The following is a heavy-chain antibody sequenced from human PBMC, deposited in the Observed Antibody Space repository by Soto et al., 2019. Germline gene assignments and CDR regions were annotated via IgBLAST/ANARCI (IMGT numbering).Heavy chain of an antibody. CDR2: ISLYDGST. J-gene: IGHJ4*02. CDR1: GYTFTTYG. Sequence: QVQLVQSGAEVKKPGASVKVSCKASGYTFTTYGITWVRQAPGQGLEWMGWISLYDGSTKYAQNLQGRVTMITDTPTSTAYMELTSLRSDDTAVYYCARERASGYFDFWGQGTLVTVSS. V-gene: IGHV1-18*01. CDR3: ARERASGYFDF. D-gene: IGHD3-10*01.